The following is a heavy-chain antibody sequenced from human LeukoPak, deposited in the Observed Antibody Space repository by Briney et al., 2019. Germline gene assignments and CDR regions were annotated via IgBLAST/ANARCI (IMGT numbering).Heavy chain of an antibody. CDR1: GGSFSGYY. Sequence: PSETPSPTCAASGGSFSGYYWTWFRQPPGKGLEWIGEINHSGSANYNPSLKSRVTISLDTSKNQFSLKLSSVTAADTAVYYCARGQGTVTTHWGQGTLVTVSS. J-gene: IGHJ4*02. V-gene: IGHV4-34*01. D-gene: IGHD4-17*01. CDR3: ARGQGTVTTH. CDR2: INHSGSA.